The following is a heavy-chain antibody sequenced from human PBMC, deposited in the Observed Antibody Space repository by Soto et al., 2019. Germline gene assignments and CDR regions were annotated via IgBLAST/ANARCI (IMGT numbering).Heavy chain of an antibody. CDR3: AVRMLAANYYGMDV. J-gene: IGHJ6*02. V-gene: IGHV4-59*01. CDR2: IYYSEST. CDR1: GGSIGSYY. D-gene: IGHD2-15*01. Sequence: PSETLSVTCTVLGGSIGSYYWSWIRQPPGKRLELIGYIYYSESTNYNPSLKSRVTISLDTSKNQFSLKLSSVTAADTAVYYCAVRMLAANYYGMDVWGQGTTV.